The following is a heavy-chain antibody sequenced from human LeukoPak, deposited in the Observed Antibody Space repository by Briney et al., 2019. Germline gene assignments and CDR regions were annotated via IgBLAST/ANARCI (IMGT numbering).Heavy chain of an antibody. CDR3: ARAYGFSYALDY. CDR1: EFIFSTYT. CDR2: ISNDGSTK. J-gene: IGHJ4*02. D-gene: IGHD5-18*01. Sequence: PGGSLRLSCAASEFIFSTYTMHWVRQAPGKGLEWVAVISNDGSTKYYADSVKGRFTISRDDSKDTLYLQMSSLRTDDTAIFFCARAYGFSYALDYWGQGTLVTVSS. V-gene: IGHV3-30*04.